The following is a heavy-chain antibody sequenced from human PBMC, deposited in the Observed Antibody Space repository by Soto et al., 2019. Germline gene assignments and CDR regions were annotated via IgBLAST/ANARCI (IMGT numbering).Heavy chain of an antibody. Sequence: QVQLVQSGAEVKKPGASVKVSCKASGYTFTGYYMHWVRQAPGQGLEWMGWINPNSGGTNYAQKFQGWVTMTRDTSIGTAYMELSRLRSDDTAVDYCARDARGDEAPMDYWGQGTLVTVSS. CDR3: ARDARGDEAPMDY. CDR1: GYTFTGYY. V-gene: IGHV1-2*04. J-gene: IGHJ4*02. CDR2: INPNSGGT. D-gene: IGHD3-10*01.